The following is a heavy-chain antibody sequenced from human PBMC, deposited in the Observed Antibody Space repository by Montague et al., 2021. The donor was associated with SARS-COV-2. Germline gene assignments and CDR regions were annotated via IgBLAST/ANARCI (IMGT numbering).Heavy chain of an antibody. CDR1: GFIFSSYE. Sequence: SLRLSLSASGFIFSSYEMNWVRQAPGKGLEWVSYISSSGSTIYYADSVKGRFTISRDNAKNSLYLQMNSLRAEDTAVYYCARGLPGLRARALFDYWGQGSLVTVSS. V-gene: IGHV3-48*03. D-gene: IGHD5-12*01. J-gene: IGHJ4*02. CDR2: ISSSGSTI. CDR3: ARGLPGLRARALFDY.